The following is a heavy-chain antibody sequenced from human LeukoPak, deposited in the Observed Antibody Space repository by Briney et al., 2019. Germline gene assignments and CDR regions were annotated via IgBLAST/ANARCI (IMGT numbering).Heavy chain of an antibody. V-gene: IGHV3-9*01. CDR2: ISWNSGSI. J-gene: IGHJ4*02. Sequence: GRSLRLSCAASGFTFDDYAMHWVRQAPGKGLEWVSGISWNSGSIGYADSVKGRFTISRDNAKNSLYPQMNSLRAEDTALYYCAKDISVWGDIPNSYFDYWGQGTLVTVSS. CDR1: GFTFDDYA. D-gene: IGHD7-27*01. CDR3: AKDISVWGDIPNSYFDY.